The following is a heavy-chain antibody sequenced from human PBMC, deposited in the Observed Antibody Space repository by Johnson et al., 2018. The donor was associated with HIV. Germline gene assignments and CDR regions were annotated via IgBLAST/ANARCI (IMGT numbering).Heavy chain of an antibody. D-gene: IGHD4-17*01. CDR3: ARWTVTRGAFDI. CDR1: GFTFSSYA. Sequence: QVQLVESGGGVVQPGRSLRLSCAASGFTFSSYAMHWVRQAPGKGLAWVAVLSYDGSNKYYADSVTGRFTISRDNSKNTLYLQMNSLRAEDTAVYYCARWTVTRGAFDIWGQGTMVTVSS. J-gene: IGHJ3*02. V-gene: IGHV3-30-3*01. CDR2: LSYDGSNK.